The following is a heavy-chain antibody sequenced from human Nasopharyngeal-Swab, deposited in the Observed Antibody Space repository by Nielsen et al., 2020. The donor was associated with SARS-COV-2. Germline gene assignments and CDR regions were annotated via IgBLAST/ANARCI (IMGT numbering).Heavy chain of an antibody. CDR3: ARDYYDILTGYLPYYYYGMDV. CDR2: ISYDGSNK. D-gene: IGHD3-9*01. J-gene: IGHJ6*02. Sequence: GESLKISCAASGFTFGSYAMHWVRQAPGTGLEWVAVISYDGSNKYCADSVKGRFTISRDNSKNTLYLQMNSLRAEDTAVYYCARDYYDILTGYLPYYYYGMDVWGQGTTVTVSS. V-gene: IGHV3-30-3*01. CDR1: GFTFGSYA.